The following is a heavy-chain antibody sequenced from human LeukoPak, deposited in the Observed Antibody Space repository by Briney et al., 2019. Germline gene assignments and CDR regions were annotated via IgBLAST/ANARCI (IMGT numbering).Heavy chain of an antibody. J-gene: IGHJ6*02. D-gene: IGHD2-15*01. Sequence: GGSLRLSCAASGFTFSSCSMNWVRQAPVKELEWVSSISSSSSYIYYADSVKGRFTISRGNAKNSLYLQMNSLRAEDTAVYYCARERSVVVVYYYYGLDVWGQGTTVTVSS. CDR1: GFTFSSCS. V-gene: IGHV3-21*01. CDR3: ARERSVVVVYYYYGLDV. CDR2: ISSSSSYI.